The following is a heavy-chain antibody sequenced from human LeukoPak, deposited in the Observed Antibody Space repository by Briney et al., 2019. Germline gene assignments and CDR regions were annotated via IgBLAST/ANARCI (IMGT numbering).Heavy chain of an antibody. CDR2: INHSGST. CDR1: GGSFSGYY. D-gene: IGHD6-13*01. Sequence: PSETLSLTCAVYGGSFSGYYWSWIRQPPGKGLEWIGEINHSGSTNYNPSLKSRVTISVDTSKNQFSLKLSSVTAADTAVYYCARLRVAAAGGVYFDYWGQGTLVTVSS. V-gene: IGHV4-34*01. J-gene: IGHJ4*02. CDR3: ARLRVAAAGGVYFDY.